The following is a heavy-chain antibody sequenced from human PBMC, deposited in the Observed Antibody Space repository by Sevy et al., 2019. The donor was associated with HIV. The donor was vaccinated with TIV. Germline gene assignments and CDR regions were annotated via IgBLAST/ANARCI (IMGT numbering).Heavy chain of an antibody. J-gene: IGHJ4*02. Sequence: SETLSVTCTVSGYSSRNGYYWAWIRQPPGKGLEWIGSIHHSGITHYNPSLKSRVIISVDTSKNQVSLELSSVTAADTAMYYCARDRKYPLYYFDYWGQGILVTVSS. D-gene: IGHD6-6*01. CDR2: IHHSGIT. CDR3: ARDRKYPLYYFDY. CDR1: GYSSRNGYY. V-gene: IGHV4-38-2*02.